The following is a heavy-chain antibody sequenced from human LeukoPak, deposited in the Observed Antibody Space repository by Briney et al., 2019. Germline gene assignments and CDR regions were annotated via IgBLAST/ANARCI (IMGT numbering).Heavy chain of an antibody. V-gene: IGHV4-34*01. J-gene: IGHJ6*02. Sequence: PSETLSLTCTVSGGSISSYYWSWIRQPPGKGLEWIGEINHSGSTNYNPSLKSRVTISVDTSKNQFSLKLSSVTAADTAVYYCARGVAAAGTLYYYYYGMDVWGRGTTVTVSS. CDR1: GGSISSYY. CDR3: ARGVAAAGTLYYYYYGMDV. CDR2: INHSGST. D-gene: IGHD6-13*01.